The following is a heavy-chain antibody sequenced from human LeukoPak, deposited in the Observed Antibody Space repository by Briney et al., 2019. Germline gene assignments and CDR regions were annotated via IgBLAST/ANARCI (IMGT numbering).Heavy chain of an antibody. CDR1: GFTFSSYG. J-gene: IGHJ4*01. V-gene: IGHV3-33*03. CDR2: IWYDGSNK. Sequence: GGSLRLSCAASGFTFSSYGMHWVRQAPGKGLEWVALIWYDGSNKYYADSVKGRFTISRDNSKNTLYLQMNSLRAEDTAVYYCASSYCGGTLCYDHYWGHGTLVTVSS. D-gene: IGHD2-21*01. CDR3: ASSYCGGTLCYDHY.